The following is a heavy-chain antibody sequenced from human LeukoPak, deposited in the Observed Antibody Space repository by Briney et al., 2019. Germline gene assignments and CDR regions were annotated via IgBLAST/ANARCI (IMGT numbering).Heavy chain of an antibody. Sequence: GGSLRLSCAASGFTFSNYWMNWVRQAPGKGLEWVANIKESGSEKYYMDSVKGRFTISRDNAKDSLYLQMNSLRVEDTAVYYCARGWGEKGRCRGGPCNTPEFYYWGQGTLVTVSS. D-gene: IGHD3-16*01. CDR2: IKESGSEK. V-gene: IGHV3-7*01. J-gene: IGHJ4*02. CDR1: GFTFSNYW. CDR3: ARGWGEKGRCRGGPCNTPEFYY.